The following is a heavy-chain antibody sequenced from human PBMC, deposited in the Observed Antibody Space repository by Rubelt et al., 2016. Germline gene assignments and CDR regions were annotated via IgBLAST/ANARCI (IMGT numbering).Heavy chain of an antibody. CDR1: GYSFTTYS. J-gene: IGHJ4*02. D-gene: IGHD6-19*01. CDR2: INAGNGNT. CDR3: ATGYGSGWYVAY. Sequence: QVQLVQSGAEVKKPGASVKVSCKAAGYSFTTYSIHWVRQAPGQRLEWMGWINAGNGNTKYSQKFQGRVTMTRDTSASTAYMELSSLRSEDTAIYYCATGYGSGWYVAYWGQGTLVTVSS. V-gene: IGHV1-3*01.